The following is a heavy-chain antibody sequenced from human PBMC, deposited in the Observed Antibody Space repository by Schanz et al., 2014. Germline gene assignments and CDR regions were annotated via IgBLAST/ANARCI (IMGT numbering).Heavy chain of an antibody. V-gene: IGHV3-15*01. D-gene: IGHD1-26*01. CDR3: ARGGSGSHYRLDY. J-gene: IGHJ4*02. CDR1: GFSLDIFA. Sequence: EVHLLESGGGLVEPGGSLRLSCATSGFSLDIFAVSWVRQAPGKGLEWVGRIKGKTDGGTADYAAPMRGRFTISRDDSKNTLFLQMNSLRAEDTGLYFCARGGSGSHYRLDYWGQGTLVTVSS. CDR2: IKGKTDGGTA.